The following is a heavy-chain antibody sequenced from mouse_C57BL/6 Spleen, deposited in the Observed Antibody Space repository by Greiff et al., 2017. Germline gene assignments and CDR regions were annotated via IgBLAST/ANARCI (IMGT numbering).Heavy chain of an antibody. J-gene: IGHJ3*01. Sequence: VQLQESGPELVKPGASVKISCKASGYSFTDYNMKWVKQSNGKSLEWIGVINPNYGSTSYNQKFKGKATLTVDKSSSTAYMQLNSLTSEDSAVYYGARGGYYCGSSYWFAYWGQGTLVTVSA. CDR2: INPNYGST. D-gene: IGHD1-1*01. CDR1: GYSFTDYN. V-gene: IGHV1-39*01. CDR3: ARGGYYCGSSYWFAY.